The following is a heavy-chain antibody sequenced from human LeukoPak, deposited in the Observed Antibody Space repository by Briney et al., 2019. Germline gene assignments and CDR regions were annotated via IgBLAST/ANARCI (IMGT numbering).Heavy chain of an antibody. D-gene: IGHD3-3*01. Sequence: GGSPRLSCAASGFTFSSYSMNWVRQAPGKGLEWVSYISSSSSTIYYADSVKGRFTISRDNAKNSLYLQMNSLRAEDTAVYYCAREGYYDFWSGAYYYYMDVWGKGTTVTVSS. J-gene: IGHJ6*03. V-gene: IGHV3-48*01. CDR3: AREGYYDFWSGAYYYYMDV. CDR1: GFTFSSYS. CDR2: ISSSSSTI.